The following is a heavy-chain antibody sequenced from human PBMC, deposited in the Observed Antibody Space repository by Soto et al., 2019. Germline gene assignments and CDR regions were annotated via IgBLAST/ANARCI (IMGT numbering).Heavy chain of an antibody. Sequence: SETLSLTCAVYGGSFSDYYWSWIRQPPGEGLEWIGEINHSGSTNYNPSLKSRVTISVDTSKNQFSLKLSSVTAADTAVYYCARFASPYAPRAFDFWGQGTMVTVSS. CDR1: GGSFSDYY. D-gene: IGHD3-16*01. CDR2: INHSGST. V-gene: IGHV4-34*01. CDR3: ARFASPYAPRAFDF. J-gene: IGHJ3*01.